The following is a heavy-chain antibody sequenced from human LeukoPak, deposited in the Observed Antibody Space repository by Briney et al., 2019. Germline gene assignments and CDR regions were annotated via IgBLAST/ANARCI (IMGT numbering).Heavy chain of an antibody. V-gene: IGHV4-34*01. CDR3: ARAGGSGTPGRY. J-gene: IGHJ4*02. CDR1: GGSFSGYY. Sequence: SETLSLTCAVYGGSFSGYYWSWIRKPPGKGLEWIGEINHSGSTNYNPSLKSRVTISVDTSKSQFSLKLSSVTAADTAVYYCARAGGSGTPGRYWGQGTLVTVSS. D-gene: IGHD3-10*01. CDR2: INHSGST.